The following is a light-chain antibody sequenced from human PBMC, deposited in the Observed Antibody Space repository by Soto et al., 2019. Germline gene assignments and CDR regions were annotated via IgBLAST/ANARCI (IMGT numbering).Light chain of an antibody. V-gene: IGLV3-21*04. CDR3: QVWDSSSDRDVV. CDR1: NIGSKS. CDR2: YDS. J-gene: IGLJ2*01. Sequence: VLTQPPSVSVAPGKTARITCGGNNIGSKSVYWYQQKPGQAPVLVIYYDSDRPSGIPERFSGSNSGNTATLTISRVEAGDEADYYCQVWDSSSDRDVVFGGGTKLTVL.